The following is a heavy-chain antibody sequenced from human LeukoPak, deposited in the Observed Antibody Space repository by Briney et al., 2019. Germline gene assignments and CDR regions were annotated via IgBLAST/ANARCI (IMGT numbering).Heavy chain of an antibody. CDR2: IYHSGST. J-gene: IGHJ5*02. D-gene: IGHD3-3*01. CDR1: GGSISSGGYS. Sequence: PSQTLSLTCAVSGGSISSGGYSWSWIRQPPGKGLEWIGYIYHSGSTYYNPSLKSRVTISVDGSKNQFSLKLSSVTAADTAVYYCARAADFWSGYYSVGWFDPWGQGTLVTVSS. V-gene: IGHV4-30-2*01. CDR3: ARAADFWSGYYSVGWFDP.